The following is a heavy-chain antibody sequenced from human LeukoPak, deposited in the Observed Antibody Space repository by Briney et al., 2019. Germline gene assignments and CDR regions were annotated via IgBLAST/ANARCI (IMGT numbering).Heavy chain of an antibody. Sequence: SETLSLTCTVSGGSISSGGYYWSWIRQHPGKGLEWIGYIYYSGSTYYNPSLKSRVTISVDTSKNQFSLKLSSVTAADTAVYYCARAYPPYYGMDVWGQGTTVTVSS. CDR2: IYYSGST. CDR1: GGSISSGGYY. V-gene: IGHV4-31*03. CDR3: ARAYPPYYGMDV. J-gene: IGHJ6*02.